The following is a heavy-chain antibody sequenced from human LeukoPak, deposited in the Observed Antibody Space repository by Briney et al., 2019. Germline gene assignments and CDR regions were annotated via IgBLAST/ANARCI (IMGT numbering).Heavy chain of an antibody. CDR3: ARDSDNSGYKAY. J-gene: IGHJ4*02. Sequence: GGSLRLSCAASGFTVSSSYMSWVRQAPGKGLEWVSVIYSGGSTYYGDSVKGRFTISRDNSKNTLYLQMNSLRAEDTAVYYCARDSDNSGYKAYWGQGTLVTVSS. D-gene: IGHD3-22*01. CDR1: GFTVSSSY. V-gene: IGHV3-53*01. CDR2: IYSGGST.